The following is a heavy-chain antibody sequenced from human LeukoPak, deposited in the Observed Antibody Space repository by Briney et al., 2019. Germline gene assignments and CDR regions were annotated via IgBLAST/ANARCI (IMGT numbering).Heavy chain of an antibody. Sequence: PGGSLRLSCAASGFTFSSYAMSWVRQAPGKGLEWVSTISNSDSNTYYTDSVKGRFTISRDNAKNSLYLQMNSLRAEDTAVYYCARGSYYYDSSGYQYDYWGQGTLVTVSS. CDR1: GFTFSSYA. V-gene: IGHV3-21*01. CDR3: ARGSYYYDSSGYQYDY. J-gene: IGHJ4*02. CDR2: ISNSDSNT. D-gene: IGHD3-22*01.